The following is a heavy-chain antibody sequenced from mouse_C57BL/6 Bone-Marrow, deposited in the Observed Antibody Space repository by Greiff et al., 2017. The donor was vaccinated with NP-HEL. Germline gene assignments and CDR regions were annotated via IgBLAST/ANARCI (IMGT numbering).Heavy chain of an antibody. V-gene: IGHV1-39*01. Sequence: EVKLQESGPELVKPGASVKISCKASGYSFTDYNMNWVKQSNGKSLEWIGVINPNYGTTSYNQKFKGKATLTVDQSSNTAYMQLNSLTSEDSAVYYGARSDYYGSSYWDIDVWGTGTTVTVSS. J-gene: IGHJ1*03. D-gene: IGHD1-1*01. CDR1: GYSFTDYN. CDR3: ARSDYYGSSYWDIDV. CDR2: INPNYGTT.